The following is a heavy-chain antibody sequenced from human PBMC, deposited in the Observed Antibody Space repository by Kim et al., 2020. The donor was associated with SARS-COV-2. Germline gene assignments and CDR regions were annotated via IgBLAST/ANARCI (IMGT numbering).Heavy chain of an antibody. V-gene: IGHV3-53*01. CDR2: IYHDDTP. CDR1: GFNVIDNY. CDR3: AREDKLDGYFDY. D-gene: IGHD2-8*01. Sequence: GGSLRLSCAASGFNVIDNYISWVRQAPGKDLEWVSVIYHDDTPYYTDSVKGRFTISRDTSKNTDYLQMNNLTSEDTAVYFFAREDKLDGYFDYWGQGTMVSVSS. J-gene: IGHJ4*02.